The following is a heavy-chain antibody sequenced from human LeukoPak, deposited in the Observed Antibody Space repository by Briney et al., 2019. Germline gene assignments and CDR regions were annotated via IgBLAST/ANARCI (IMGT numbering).Heavy chain of an antibody. J-gene: IGHJ4*02. D-gene: IGHD5-12*01. CDR2: ISYGDGTA. V-gene: IGHV3-23*01. Sequence: GGSLRLSCAASGFSFSTTWMNWVRQSPGKGLEWVSSISYGDGTAFYAGSVKGRFTVSRDNSRSTLYLQMASLRAEDTAVYYCAKDRGYTGYDSGGIDFWGQGILVTVSS. CDR1: GFSFSTTW. CDR3: AKDRGYTGYDSGGIDF.